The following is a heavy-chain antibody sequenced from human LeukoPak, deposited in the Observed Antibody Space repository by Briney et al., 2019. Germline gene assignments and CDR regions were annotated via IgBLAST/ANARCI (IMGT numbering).Heavy chain of an antibody. V-gene: IGHV3-21*01. J-gene: IGHJ4*02. CDR1: GFTFSSYS. Sequence: GGSLRLSCAASGFTFSSYSMNWVRQAPGKGLEWVSSISSSSSYIYYADSVKGRFTISRDNAKNSLYLQMNSLRAEDTAIYYCAREIEYSGYDLFDYWGQGTLVTVSS. D-gene: IGHD5-12*01. CDR2: ISSSSSYI. CDR3: AREIEYSGYDLFDY.